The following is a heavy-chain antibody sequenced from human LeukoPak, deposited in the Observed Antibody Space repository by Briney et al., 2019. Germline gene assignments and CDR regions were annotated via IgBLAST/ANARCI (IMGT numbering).Heavy chain of an antibody. CDR3: ARDTNDGYYYYGMDV. V-gene: IGHV3-7*01. D-gene: IGHD1-1*01. CDR2: IKQDGSEK. J-gene: IGHJ6*02. Sequence: PGGSLRLSCAASGFTFSSYWMSWVRQAPGKGLEWVANIKQDGSEKYYVDSVKGRFTISRDNAKNSLYQQMNSLRAEDTAVYYCARDTNDGYYYYGMDVWGQGTTVTVSS. CDR1: GFTFSSYW.